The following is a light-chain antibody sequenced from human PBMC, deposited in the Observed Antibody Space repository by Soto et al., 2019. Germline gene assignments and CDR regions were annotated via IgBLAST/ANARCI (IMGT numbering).Light chain of an antibody. J-gene: IGLJ3*02. CDR3: CSYAGSYPWV. V-gene: IGLV2-11*01. CDR1: SSDVGDYNY. Sequence: QSALTQPRSVSGSPGQSVTISCTGTSSDVGDYNYVSWYQQHPGKAPKLLIYAVNMRPSGVPDRFSGSKSGNTASLTLSGLQAEDEADYSCCSYAGSYPWVFGGGTKLTVL. CDR2: AVN.